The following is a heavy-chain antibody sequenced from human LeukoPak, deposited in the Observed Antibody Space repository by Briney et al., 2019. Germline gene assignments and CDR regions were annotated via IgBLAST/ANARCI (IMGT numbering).Heavy chain of an antibody. CDR1: GGSFSGYY. Sequence: PSETLSLTCAVYGGSFSGYYWSWVRQPPGKGLEWGGEINHSGSANYNPSLKSRVTISLDTSTNQFSMKLSSVTAADPAVYYCARDTGSSRSGGMEWSFYEEPHYFDYWGQGTLVTVSS. J-gene: IGHJ4*02. CDR2: INHSGSA. V-gene: IGHV4-34*01. D-gene: IGHD3-3*01. CDR3: ARDTGSSRSGGMEWSFYEEPHYFDY.